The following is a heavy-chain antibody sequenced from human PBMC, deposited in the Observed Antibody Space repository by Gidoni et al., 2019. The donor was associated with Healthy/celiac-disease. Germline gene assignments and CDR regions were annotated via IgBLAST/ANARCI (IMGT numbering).Heavy chain of an antibody. CDR1: GFPFDDYA. CDR3: ANANTFGGVIVT. D-gene: IGHD3-16*02. CDR2: SSWNSGSI. Sequence: EVQLVESGGGLVQPGRSLRLSCAASGFPFDDYAMHWVRQAPGKGLEWVSGSSWNSGSIGYADSVKCRFTISRDNAKNSLYLQMNSLRAEDTALYYCANANTFGGVIVTWGQGTLVTVSS. J-gene: IGHJ4*02. V-gene: IGHV3-9*01.